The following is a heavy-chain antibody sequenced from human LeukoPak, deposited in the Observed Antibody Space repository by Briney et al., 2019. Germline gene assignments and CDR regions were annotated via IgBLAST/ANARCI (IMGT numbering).Heavy chain of an antibody. J-gene: IGHJ4*02. D-gene: IGHD2-2*01. CDR2: ISPNSGGT. CDR3: AAGVVVPAGFDY. CDR1: GYTFTGYY. V-gene: IGHV1-2*02. Sequence: ASVKVSCKASGYTFTGYYMHWVRQAPGQGLEWMGWISPNSGGTNYAQKFQGRFTMTRDTSISTAYMELSRLRSDDTAVYYCAAGVVVPAGFDYWGQGTLVTVSS.